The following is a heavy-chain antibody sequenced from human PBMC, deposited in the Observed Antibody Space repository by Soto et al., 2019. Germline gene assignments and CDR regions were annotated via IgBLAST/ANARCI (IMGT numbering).Heavy chain of an antibody. Sequence: VQLQESGEGLVKPSETLSLTCTVSGGSVSSYHWTWIRQSPGKGLEWIGYIYYNGTTDYNPSLKSRVTISVSXSKRXXSXXXTXXXXAXXXXXXXXXXXXXRXSSSPTYYYYLDVWGKGTTVTVSS. CDR2: IYYNGTT. CDR1: GGSVSSYH. D-gene: IGHD6-6*01. V-gene: IGHV4-59*02. J-gene: IGHJ6*03. CDR3: XXXXXXRXSSSPTYYYYLDV.